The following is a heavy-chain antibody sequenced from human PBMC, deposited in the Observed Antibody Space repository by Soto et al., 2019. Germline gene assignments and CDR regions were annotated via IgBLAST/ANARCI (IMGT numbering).Heavy chain of an antibody. D-gene: IGHD3-3*01. CDR2: INPNSGGT. Sequence: ASVKVSCKASGYTFTGYYMHWVRQAPGQGLEWMGWINPNSGGTNYAQKFQGRVTMTTDTSTATAHMELRSLISDDTAVYYCARVIMIFGVANLGSYFDYWGQGTRVTVSS. J-gene: IGHJ4*02. CDR1: GYTFTGYY. V-gene: IGHV1-2*02. CDR3: ARVIMIFGVANLGSYFDY.